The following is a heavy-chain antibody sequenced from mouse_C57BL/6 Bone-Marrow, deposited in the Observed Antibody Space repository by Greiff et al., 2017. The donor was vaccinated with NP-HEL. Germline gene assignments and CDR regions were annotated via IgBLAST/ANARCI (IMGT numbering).Heavy chain of an antibody. Sequence: QVQLQQPGAELVMPGASVKLSCKASGYTFTSYWMHWVKQRPGQGLEWIGEIDPSDSYTNYNQKFKCKSTLTVDKSSSTAYMQLSSLTSEDSAVYYCARYPYYYGRGYFDVWGTGTTVTVSS. J-gene: IGHJ1*03. CDR2: IDPSDSYT. CDR1: GYTFTSYW. D-gene: IGHD1-1*01. V-gene: IGHV1-69*01. CDR3: ARYPYYYGRGYFDV.